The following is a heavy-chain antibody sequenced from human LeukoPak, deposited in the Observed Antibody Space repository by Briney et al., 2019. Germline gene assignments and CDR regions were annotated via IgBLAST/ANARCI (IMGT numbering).Heavy chain of an antibody. CDR2: ISYDGSNK. CDR1: GFTFNSYA. Sequence: GGSLRLSCAASGFTFNSYAIHWVRQAPGKGLEWVAVISYDGSNKYYADSVKGRFTISRDNSKNTLYLQLNSLRPEDTAVYYCARDQLAYSGYDTLFDYWGQGTLVTVSS. D-gene: IGHD5-12*01. V-gene: IGHV3-30*04. J-gene: IGHJ4*02. CDR3: ARDQLAYSGYDTLFDY.